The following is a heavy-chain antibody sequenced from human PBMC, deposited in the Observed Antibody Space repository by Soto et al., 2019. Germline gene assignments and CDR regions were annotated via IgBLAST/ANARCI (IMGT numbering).Heavy chain of an antibody. D-gene: IGHD5-12*01. Sequence: QVQLVESGGGLVKPGGSLRLSCAASGFTFSDYYMSWIRQAPGKGLEWVSYISSSGSTIYYADSVKGRFTISRDNAKNSLYLQMNSLRAEYTAVYYCARESIVATIFFGRGDAFDIWGQGTMVTVSS. CDR2: ISSSGSTI. V-gene: IGHV3-11*01. J-gene: IGHJ3*02. CDR3: ARESIVATIFFGRGDAFDI. CDR1: GFTFSDYY.